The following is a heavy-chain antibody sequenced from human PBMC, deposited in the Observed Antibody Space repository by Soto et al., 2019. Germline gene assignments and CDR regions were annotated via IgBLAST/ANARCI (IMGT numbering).Heavy chain of an antibody. Sequence: ESGGGVVQPGRSLRLSCAVSGFTFRNYGMHWVRQAPGKGLEWVASILYNGRKEYYADSVKGRFTISRDRSKNTLYLQMNRLRTEDTAVYYCAKEGSDYGDYGSYGMDVWGQGTTVTVFS. D-gene: IGHD4-17*01. V-gene: IGHV3-30*18. CDR2: ILYNGRKE. CDR3: AKEGSDYGDYGSYGMDV. CDR1: GFTFRNYG. J-gene: IGHJ6*02.